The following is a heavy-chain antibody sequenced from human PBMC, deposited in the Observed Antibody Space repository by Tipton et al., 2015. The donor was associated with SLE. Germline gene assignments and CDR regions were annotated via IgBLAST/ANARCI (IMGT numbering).Heavy chain of an antibody. CDR2: INHSGVT. CDR3: VAYSSGWFSVH. V-gene: IGHV4-4*02. Sequence: TLSLTCAVSSGSFTSGNWWSWARQSPEKGLEWIGEINHSGVTNYNPSFKSRLTMSIDKSNSQVSLQLRSVAAADTAIYYCVAYSSGWFSVHWGQGTLVTVSS. D-gene: IGHD6-19*01. CDR1: SGSFTSGNW. J-gene: IGHJ4*02.